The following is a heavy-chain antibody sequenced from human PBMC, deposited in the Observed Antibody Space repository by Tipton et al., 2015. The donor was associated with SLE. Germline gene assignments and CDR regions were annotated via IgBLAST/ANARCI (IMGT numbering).Heavy chain of an antibody. CDR1: GGSIRSGGYY. J-gene: IGHJ6*02. CDR2: MYYSGTT. D-gene: IGHD3-16*01. CDR3: ARGYVSYYGLDV. V-gene: IGHV4-31*03. Sequence: TLSLTCTVSGGSIRSGGYYLNWIPHHPEKGLEWIGHMYYSGTTYYNPSLEGRVIISVDTSKSQFSLNLTSVTAADTAVYYCARGYVSYYGLDVWGQGTTVTVSS.